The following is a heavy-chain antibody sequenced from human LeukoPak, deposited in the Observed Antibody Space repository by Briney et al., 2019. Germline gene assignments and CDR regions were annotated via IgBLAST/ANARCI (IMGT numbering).Heavy chain of an antibody. V-gene: IGHV1-2*02. Sequence: ASVKVSCKASGYTFTGYYMHWVRQAPGQGLEWMGRINPNGGGTIYAQNFQGRVTMTRDTSTSTVYMDLNSLRSDDTGVYYCARGEDGGFIWGQGTMVTVSS. CDR2: INPNGGGT. CDR1: GYTFTGYY. CDR3: ARGEDGGFI. D-gene: IGHD3-16*01. J-gene: IGHJ3*02.